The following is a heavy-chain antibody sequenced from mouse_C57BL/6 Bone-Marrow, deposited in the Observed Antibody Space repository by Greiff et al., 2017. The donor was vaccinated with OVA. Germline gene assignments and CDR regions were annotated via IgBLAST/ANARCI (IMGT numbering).Heavy chain of an antibody. Sequence: EVQLQESGPVLVKPGASVKMSCKASGYTFTDYYMNWVKQSHGKSLEWIGVINPYNGGTSYNQKFKGKATLTVNKSSSTAYMELNSLTSEDSAVYYCARPPGWAHYWYFDVWGTGTTVTVSS. CDR1: GYTFTDYY. CDR2: INPYNGGT. J-gene: IGHJ1*03. CDR3: ARPPGWAHYWYFDV. D-gene: IGHD1-1*02. V-gene: IGHV1-19*01.